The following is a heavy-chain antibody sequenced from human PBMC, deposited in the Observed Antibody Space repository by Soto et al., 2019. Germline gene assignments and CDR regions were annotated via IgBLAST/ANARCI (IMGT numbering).Heavy chain of an antibody. J-gene: IGHJ6*02. Sequence: PSETLSLTCTVSGGSISSSSYYWGWIRQPPGKGLEWIGSIYYSGSTYYNPSLKSRVTISVDTSKNQFSLKLSSVTAADTAVYYCARLVYWNDGDYYYYYGMDVWGQGTKVTVSS. CDR3: ARLVYWNDGDYYYYYGMDV. V-gene: IGHV4-39*01. D-gene: IGHD1-1*01. CDR1: GGSISSSSYY. CDR2: IYYSGST.